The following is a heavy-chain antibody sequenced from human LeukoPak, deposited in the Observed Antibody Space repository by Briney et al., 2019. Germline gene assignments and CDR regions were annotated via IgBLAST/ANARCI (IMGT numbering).Heavy chain of an antibody. V-gene: IGHV2-5*02. CDR3: AHRGWFGELFGY. J-gene: IGHJ4*02. D-gene: IGHD3-10*01. Sequence: SGPTLVNPTQTLTLTCTFSGFSLSTSGVGVGWIRQPPGKALEWLALIYWDDDKRYSPSLKSRLTITKDNSKNQVVLTMTNMGPVDTATYYCAHRGWFGELFGYWGQGTLVTVSS. CDR2: IYWDDDK. CDR1: GFSLSTSGVG.